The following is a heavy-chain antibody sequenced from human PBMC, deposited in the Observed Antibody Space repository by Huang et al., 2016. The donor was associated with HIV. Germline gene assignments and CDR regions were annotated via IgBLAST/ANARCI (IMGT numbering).Heavy chain of an antibody. D-gene: IGHD3-3*01. CDR1: GDSIRSGGYY. J-gene: IGHJ4*02. Sequence: QVQLQESGPGLVKPSQTLSLTCTVSGDSIRSGGYYWTWIRQSPAKGLEWIGYIYYSGSSEYNPSLKSRVSISIDAFKNRVSLKLKSVTVADTAVYYCARAPATHSVFFYWGQGTLVTVSA. CDR2: IYYSGSS. V-gene: IGHV4-30-4*08. CDR3: ARAPATHSVFFY.